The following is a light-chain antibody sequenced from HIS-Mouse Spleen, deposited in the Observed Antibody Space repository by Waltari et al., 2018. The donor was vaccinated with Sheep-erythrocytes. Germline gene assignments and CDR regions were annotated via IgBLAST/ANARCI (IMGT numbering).Light chain of an antibody. CDR3: CSYAGSYNHV. J-gene: IGLJ1*01. CDR2: DVS. CDR1: SSDVGGYNY. V-gene: IGLV2-11*01. Sequence: QSALTQPRSVSGSPGQSVIISCTGTSSDVGGYNYVSWYQQPPGKAPKLMIYDVSKRPSGVPARFSGSKSGSTASLAISWLQAEDEADYYCCSYAGSYNHVFATGTKVTVL.